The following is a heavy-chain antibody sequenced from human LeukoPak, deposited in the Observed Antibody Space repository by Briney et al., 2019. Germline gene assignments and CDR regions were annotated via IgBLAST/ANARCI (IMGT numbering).Heavy chain of an antibody. CDR3: AKDLRVDHQQWLDY. V-gene: IGHV3-30*02. Sequence: PGGSLRLSCAASGFTFSSYGMHWVRQAPGKGLEWVAFIRYDGSNKYYADSVKGRFTISRDNSKNTLYLQMNSLRAEDTAVYYCAKDLRVDHQQWLDYWGQGTLVTVSS. J-gene: IGHJ4*02. CDR1: GFTFSSYG. CDR2: IRYDGSNK. D-gene: IGHD5-18*01.